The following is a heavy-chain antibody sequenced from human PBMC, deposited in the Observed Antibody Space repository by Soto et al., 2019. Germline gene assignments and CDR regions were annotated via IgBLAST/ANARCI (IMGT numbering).Heavy chain of an antibody. J-gene: IGHJ1*01. Sequence: ASVKVTCQASGYLFTAYSMHWVRLAPGQGLAWMGVVNPSGGSTKNAQDFQGRVTMTRDTSTPTIYMELISLRSDETAIYYCAREENCSGGTCYSEYFNRWGQGALVTVSS. CDR2: VNPSGGST. D-gene: IGHD2-15*01. CDR3: AREENCSGGTCYSEYFNR. V-gene: IGHV1-46*01. CDR1: GYLFTAYS.